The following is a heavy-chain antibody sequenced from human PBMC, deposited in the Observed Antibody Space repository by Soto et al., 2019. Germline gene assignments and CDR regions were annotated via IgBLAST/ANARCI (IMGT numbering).Heavy chain of an antibody. Sequence: QVQLVQSGAEVKKPGASEKVSCKASGYTFTSYGISWVRQAPGQGLEWMGWISAYNGNTNYAQKLQGRVTMTTDTSTSTAYMELRSLRSDDTAVYYCERGRESIAAAGAYYYYGMDVWGQGTTVTVSS. CDR3: ERGRESIAAAGAYYYYGMDV. D-gene: IGHD6-13*01. V-gene: IGHV1-18*01. CDR1: GYTFTSYG. CDR2: ISAYNGNT. J-gene: IGHJ6*02.